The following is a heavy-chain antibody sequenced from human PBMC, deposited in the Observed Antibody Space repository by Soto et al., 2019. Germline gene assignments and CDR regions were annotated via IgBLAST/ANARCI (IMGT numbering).Heavy chain of an antibody. Sequence: GGSLRLSCAASDFTFRRNYLSWFRQAPGKGLEWVSIIYSGGSIYDADSVKGRFTISRDNSKDSVYLQMNRLRAEDTGVDYCAKVGDSGRKYWGQGALVNVSS. V-gene: IGHV3-53*01. J-gene: IGHJ4*02. CDR3: AKVGDSGRKY. CDR2: IYSGGSI. D-gene: IGHD3-10*01. CDR1: DFTFRRNY.